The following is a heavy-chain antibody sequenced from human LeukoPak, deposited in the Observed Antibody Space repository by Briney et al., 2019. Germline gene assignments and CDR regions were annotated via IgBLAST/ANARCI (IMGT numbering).Heavy chain of an antibody. D-gene: IGHD3-22*01. CDR3: AKDREDYYDSSGYFDP. Sequence: GGSLRLSCAASGFTFSSYGMHWVRQAPGKGLEWVAVISYDGSNEYYADSVKGRFTISRDNSKNTLYLQMNSLRAGDTAVYYCAKDREDYYDSSGYFDPWGQGTLVTVSS. J-gene: IGHJ5*02. CDR1: GFTFSSYG. CDR2: ISYDGSNE. V-gene: IGHV3-30*18.